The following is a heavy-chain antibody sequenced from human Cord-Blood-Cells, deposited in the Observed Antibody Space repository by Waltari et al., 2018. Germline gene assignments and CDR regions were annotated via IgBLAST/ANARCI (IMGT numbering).Heavy chain of an antibody. V-gene: IGHV3-9*03. CDR1: GFTFDDYA. D-gene: IGHD6-6*01. Sequence: EVQLVESGGGLVPPGRSRRLSCSASGFTFDDYAMHWVRQAPGKGLEWGSGISWNSGSIGYADSVKGRFTISRDNAKNSLYLQMNSLRAEDMALYYCAKAPTNGEYSSSSYFDYWGQGTLVTVSS. CDR2: ISWNSGSI. J-gene: IGHJ4*02. CDR3: AKAPTNGEYSSSSYFDY.